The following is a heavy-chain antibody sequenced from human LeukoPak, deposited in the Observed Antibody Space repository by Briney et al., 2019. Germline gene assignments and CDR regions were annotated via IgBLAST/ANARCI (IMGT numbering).Heavy chain of an antibody. Sequence: GGSLILSCAATGFTFKDYGMHWVRPPPGKGLEWVSSINWNGGGTDYADSVKGRFTISRDNAKNSLYLQLSSLRPEDTALYYCAKHMRATNTYSFFGLDVWGQGTTVTVSS. J-gene: IGHJ6*02. CDR3: AKHMRATNTYSFFGLDV. D-gene: IGHD1-26*01. CDR1: GFTFKDYG. CDR2: INWNGGGT. V-gene: IGHV3-9*01.